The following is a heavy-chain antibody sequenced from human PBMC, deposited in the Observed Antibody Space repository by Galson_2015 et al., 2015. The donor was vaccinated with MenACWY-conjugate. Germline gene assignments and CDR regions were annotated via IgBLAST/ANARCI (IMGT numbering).Heavy chain of an antibody. D-gene: IGHD5-18*01. V-gene: IGHV4-59*03. CDR3: ARSPGGYSSGGQIDY. Sequence: SETLSLTCSVSGGSLTAYYWAWIRQPPGKGLEWIGCIYYSGSTKYSPPLNSRVTISVDTSNNQFSLKLSSVTAADTAVYYCARSPGGYSSGGQIDYWGQGSLVTVSS. J-gene: IGHJ4*02. CDR1: GGSLTAYY. CDR2: IYYSGST.